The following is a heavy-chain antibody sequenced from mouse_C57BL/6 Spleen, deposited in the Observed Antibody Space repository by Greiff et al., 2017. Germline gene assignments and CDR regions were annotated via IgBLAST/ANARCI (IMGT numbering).Heavy chain of an antibody. J-gene: IGHJ2*01. Sequence: QVQLQQPGAELVKPGASVKLSCKASGYTFTSYWMQWVKQRPGQGLEWIGEIDPSDSYNNYNQKFKGKATLTVDTSSSTAYMQLSSLTSEDSAVYYCARWGAFDYWGQGTTLTVSS. CDR3: ARWGAFDY. V-gene: IGHV1-50*01. CDR2: IDPSDSYN. CDR1: GYTFTSYW.